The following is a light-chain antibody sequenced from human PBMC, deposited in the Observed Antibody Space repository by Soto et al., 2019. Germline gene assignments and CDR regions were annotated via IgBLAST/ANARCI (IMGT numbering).Light chain of an antibody. CDR3: QQRSTWPLT. V-gene: IGKV3-11*01. J-gene: IGKJ4*01. CDR1: QSISSH. Sequence: EIVLTQSPATLSLSPGERATLSCRASQSISSHLAWYQQKPGQAPRLLMYDASNRATGILARFSGSGSGTDFTLTSSSLEHEEFAVYYCQQRSTWPLTFGGGTKVDIK. CDR2: DAS.